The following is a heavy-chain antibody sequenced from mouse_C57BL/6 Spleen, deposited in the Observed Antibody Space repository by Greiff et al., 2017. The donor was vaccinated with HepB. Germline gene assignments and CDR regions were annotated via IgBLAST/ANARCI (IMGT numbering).Heavy chain of an antibody. V-gene: IGHV1-15*01. Sequence: VQLVESGAELVRPGASVTLSCKASGYTFTDYEMHWVKQTPVHGLEWIGAIDPETGGTAYNQKFKGKAILTADKSSSTAYMELRSLTSEDSAVYYCTRSSYYYWYFDVWGTGTTVTVSS. CDR1: GYTFTDYE. D-gene: IGHD1-1*01. J-gene: IGHJ1*03. CDR2: IDPETGGT. CDR3: TRSSYYYWYFDV.